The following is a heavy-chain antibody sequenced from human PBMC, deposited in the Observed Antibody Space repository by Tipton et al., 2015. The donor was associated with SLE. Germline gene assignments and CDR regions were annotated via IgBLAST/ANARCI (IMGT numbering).Heavy chain of an antibody. CDR1: GGSFSGYY. CDR2: ISSSSYI. J-gene: IGHJ4*02. D-gene: IGHD6-13*01. CDR3: ARGSEGSSSWYGEDY. V-gene: IGHV3-69-1*01. Sequence: AGLVKPSETLSHTCAVYGGSFSGYYWSWVRQAPGKGLEWVSSISSSSYIYYADSVKGRFTISRDNAKNSLYLQMNSLRAEDTAVYYCARGSEGSSSWYGEDYWGQGTLVTVSS.